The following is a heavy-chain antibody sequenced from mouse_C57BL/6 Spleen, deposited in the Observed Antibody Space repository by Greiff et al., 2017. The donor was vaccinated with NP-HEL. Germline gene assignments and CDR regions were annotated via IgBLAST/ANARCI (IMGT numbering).Heavy chain of an antibody. Sequence: QVQLQQSGAELAKPGASVKLSCKASGYTFTSYWMHWVKQRPGQGLEWIGYINPSSGYTKYNQKFKDKATLTADKSSSTAYMQLSSLTYEDSAVYYCERCTVVATEGFAYWGQGTLVTVSA. J-gene: IGHJ3*01. CDR3: ERCTVVATEGFAY. CDR1: GYTFTSYW. CDR2: INPSSGYT. D-gene: IGHD1-1*01. V-gene: IGHV1-7*01.